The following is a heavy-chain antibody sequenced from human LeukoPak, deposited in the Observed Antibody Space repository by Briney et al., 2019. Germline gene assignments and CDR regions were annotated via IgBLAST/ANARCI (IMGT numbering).Heavy chain of an antibody. Sequence: GGSLRLSCTASGFTVSGNYMSWVRQAPGKGLEWVSVIYSSDNTYYIDSVKGRFTISRDNSKNTLYLQMNSLRAEDTAVYYCAGRRVLDASFDYWGQGTLVTVSS. CDR1: GFTVSGNY. J-gene: IGHJ4*02. V-gene: IGHV3-66*02. D-gene: IGHD3-16*01. CDR3: AGRRVLDASFDY. CDR2: IYSSDNT.